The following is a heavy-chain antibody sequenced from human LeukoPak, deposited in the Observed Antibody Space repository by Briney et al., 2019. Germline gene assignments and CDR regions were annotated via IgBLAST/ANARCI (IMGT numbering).Heavy chain of an antibody. D-gene: IGHD1-1*01. Sequence: SETLSLTCAVSGGSISSSNWWSWVRQPPGKGLEWIGEIYHSGSTNYNPSLKSRVSISVDKSKNQFSLKLSSVTAADTAVYYCARYTSGPNAFDIWGQGTMVTVSS. CDR1: GGSISSSNW. CDR2: IYHSGST. J-gene: IGHJ3*02. CDR3: ARYTSGPNAFDI. V-gene: IGHV4-4*02.